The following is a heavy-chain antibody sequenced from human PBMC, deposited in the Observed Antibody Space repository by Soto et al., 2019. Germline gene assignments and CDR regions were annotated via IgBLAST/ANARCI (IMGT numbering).Heavy chain of an antibody. Sequence: ASVKVSCKASGGTFSSYAISWVRQAPGQGLEWMGGIIPIFGTANYAQKFQGRVTITADESTSTAYMELSSLRSEDTAVYYCARGDQFGELLNGLFDYWGQGTLVTVSS. CDR2: IIPIFGTA. D-gene: IGHD3-10*01. V-gene: IGHV1-69*13. CDR3: ARGDQFGELLNGLFDY. CDR1: GGTFSSYA. J-gene: IGHJ4*02.